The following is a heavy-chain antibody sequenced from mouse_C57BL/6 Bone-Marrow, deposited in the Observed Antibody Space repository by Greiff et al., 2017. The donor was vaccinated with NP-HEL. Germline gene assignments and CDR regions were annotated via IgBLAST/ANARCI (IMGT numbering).Heavy chain of an antibody. CDR3: ARELRDAMDY. CDR1: GYTFTDYY. V-gene: IGHV1-26*01. J-gene: IGHJ4*01. CDR2: INPNNGGT. Sequence: VQLQQSGPELVKPGASVKISCKASGYTFTDYYMNWVKQSHGKSLEWIGDINPNNGGTSYNQKFKGKATLTVDKSSSTAYMELRSLTSEDSAVYYCARELRDAMDYWGQGISVTVSS.